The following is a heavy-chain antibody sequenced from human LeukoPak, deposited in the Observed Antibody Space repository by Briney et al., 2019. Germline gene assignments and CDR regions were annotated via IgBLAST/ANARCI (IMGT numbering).Heavy chain of an antibody. V-gene: IGHV4-59*01. Sequence: PSETLSLTCTVSGGSISSYYWSWIRQPPGKGLEWIGYIYYSGSTNYNPSLKSRVTISVDTSKNQFSLKLSSVTAADTAVYYCARGITVTSYYYYYYDMDVWGKGTTVTVSS. CDR1: GGSISSYY. CDR2: IYYSGST. D-gene: IGHD1-14*01. J-gene: IGHJ6*03. CDR3: ARGITVTSYYYYYYDMDV.